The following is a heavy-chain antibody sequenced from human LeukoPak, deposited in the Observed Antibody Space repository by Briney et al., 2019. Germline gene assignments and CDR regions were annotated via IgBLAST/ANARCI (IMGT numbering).Heavy chain of an antibody. Sequence: PGGSLRLSCAASGFSFSTYSMSWVRQAPGKGLEWVSVISDTGATKFYADSVKGRFTISRDNSKNTLYLQMSSLRVEDTAVYYCARKYASGTYPPDYWGQGILVTVSS. D-gene: IGHD3-10*01. CDR2: ISDTGATK. J-gene: IGHJ4*02. CDR1: GFSFSTYS. V-gene: IGHV3-23*01. CDR3: ARKYASGTYPPDY.